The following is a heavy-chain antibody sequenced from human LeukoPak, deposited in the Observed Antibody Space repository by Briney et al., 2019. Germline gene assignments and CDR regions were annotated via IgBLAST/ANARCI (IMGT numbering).Heavy chain of an antibody. J-gene: IGHJ4*02. V-gene: IGHV5-51*01. Sequence: GESLKISCKGSGYSFTNYWIGWVRQMPGKGLEWMGVIYPRDSETTYSPSFRGQVTISVGKSISTAYLQWSSLKASDTAMYYCARAGDGGVHFDYWGQGTLVTVSS. D-gene: IGHD2-8*02. CDR3: ARAGDGGVHFDY. CDR2: IYPRDSET. CDR1: GYSFTNYW.